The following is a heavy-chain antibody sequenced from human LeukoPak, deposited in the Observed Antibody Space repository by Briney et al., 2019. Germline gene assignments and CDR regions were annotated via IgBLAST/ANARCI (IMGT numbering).Heavy chain of an antibody. CDR2: IYYSGST. D-gene: IGHD3-22*01. CDR3: ASMIVPDPGAFDI. J-gene: IGHJ3*02. V-gene: IGHV4-39*01. Sequence: SETLSLTCTVSGGPISSSSYYWGWIRQPPGKGLEWIGSIYYSGSTYYNPSLKSRVTISVDTSKNQFSLKLSSVTAADTAVYYCASMIVPDPGAFDIWGQGTMVTVSS. CDR1: GGPISSSSYY.